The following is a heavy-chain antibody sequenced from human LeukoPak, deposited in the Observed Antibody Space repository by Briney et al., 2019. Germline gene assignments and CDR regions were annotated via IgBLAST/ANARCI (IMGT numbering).Heavy chain of an antibody. CDR1: VFTFSSYG. J-gene: IGHJ5*02. V-gene: IGHV3-30*18. D-gene: IGHD2-15*01. CDR3: AKDRVGYCSGGSCYSEAYWFDP. Sequence: PGRSLRPSCAASVFTFSSYGMHWVRQAPGKGLEWVAVISYDGSNKYYADSVKGRFTISRDNSKNTLYLQMNSLRAEDTAVYYCAKDRVGYCSGGSCYSEAYWFDPWGQGTLVTVSS. CDR2: ISYDGSNK.